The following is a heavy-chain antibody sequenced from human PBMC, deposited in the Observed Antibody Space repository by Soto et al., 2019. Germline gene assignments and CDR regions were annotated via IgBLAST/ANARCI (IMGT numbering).Heavy chain of an antibody. Sequence: SVKVSCKASGYTFTGYYMHWVRQAPGQGREWMGGIIPIFGTANYAQKFQGRVTITADESTSTAYMELTSLRSEDTAVYYCARSRGIELFITSPTRYYGMDVWGQGTTVTVSS. CDR2: IIPIFGTA. V-gene: IGHV1-69*13. CDR1: GYTFTGYY. CDR3: ARSRGIELFITSPTRYYGMDV. J-gene: IGHJ6*02. D-gene: IGHD3-22*01.